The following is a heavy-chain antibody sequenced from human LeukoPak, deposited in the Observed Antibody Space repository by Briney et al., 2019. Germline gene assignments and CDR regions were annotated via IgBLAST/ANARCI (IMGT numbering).Heavy chain of an antibody. J-gene: IGHJ6*03. D-gene: IGHD3-16*02. CDR3: ARVYLYTTGWSAAYYYFMDV. V-gene: IGHV1-18*01. Sequence: ASVKVSCKASTYISSDFGISWVRLAPGGGLEWMGWVSGDNGQTNYGHKFYGRVTMAMETSTNTASMELRGLRSDDTAIYYCARVYLYTTGWSAAYYYFMDVWGKGTTVIVSS. CDR1: TYISSDFG. CDR2: VSGDNGQT.